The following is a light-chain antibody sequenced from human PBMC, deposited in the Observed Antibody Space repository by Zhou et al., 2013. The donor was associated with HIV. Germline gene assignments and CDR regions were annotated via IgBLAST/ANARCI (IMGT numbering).Light chain of an antibody. CDR2: AAS. CDR1: QGISNS. Sequence: DIQMTQSPSSLSASLGDRVTITCRASQGISNSLVWYQQKPGKAPKLLIYAASKLEGGVPSRFSGSGSGTDYTLTISSLQPEDFATYYCQHYYDTPYTFGQGTKLEIK. CDR3: QHYYDTPYT. V-gene: IGKV1-NL1*01. J-gene: IGKJ2*01.